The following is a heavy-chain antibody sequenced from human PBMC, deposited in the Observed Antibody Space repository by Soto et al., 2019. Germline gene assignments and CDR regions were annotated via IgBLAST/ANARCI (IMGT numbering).Heavy chain of an antibody. J-gene: IGHJ5*02. CDR2: IHNTGNI. Sequence: NPAETLSLSCSDSGSSSNSNLYHWVWIRHSPGKGLEWIGSIHNTGNIFYNPSLKGRVTLSIDTSQSHFSLHLSSVTAADTAVYFCERLYTGNYIMYHWGPGTLVT. D-gene: IGHD1-26*01. CDR3: ERLYTGNYIMYH. V-gene: IGHV4-39*02. CDR1: GSSSNSNLYH.